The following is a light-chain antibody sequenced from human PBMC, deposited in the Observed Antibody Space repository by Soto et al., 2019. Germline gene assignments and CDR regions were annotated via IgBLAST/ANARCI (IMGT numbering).Light chain of an antibody. J-gene: IGKJ4*01. CDR2: WAS. Sequence: EIVMPHSPATLSFSRGGAAILCKSSQRVLYSSFHQSNLAWCQQKPGQPPQLLIYWASTRESGVPDRFSGSGSGTEFTLTISSLQSEDFAVYYCQQYNTSPLTFGGGTKVDIK. CDR3: QQYNTSPLT. V-gene: IGKV4-1*01. CDR1: QRVLYSSFHQSN.